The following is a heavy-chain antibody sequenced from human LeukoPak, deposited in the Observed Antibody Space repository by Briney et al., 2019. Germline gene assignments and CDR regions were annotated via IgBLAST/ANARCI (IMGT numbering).Heavy chain of an antibody. Sequence: SVKVSCKASGGTFSSYAISWVRQAPGQGLEWMGGIIPIFGTANYAQKFQGRVTITTDESTSTAYMELSSLRSEDTAVYYCAREAHPVRNYYDSSGYYPLRYWGQGTLVTVSS. CDR2: IIPIFGTA. D-gene: IGHD3-22*01. CDR3: AREAHPVRNYYDSSGYYPLRY. CDR1: GGTFSSYA. J-gene: IGHJ4*02. V-gene: IGHV1-69*05.